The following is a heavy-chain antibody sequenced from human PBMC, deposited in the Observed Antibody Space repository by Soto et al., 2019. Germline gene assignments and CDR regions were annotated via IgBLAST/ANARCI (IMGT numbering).Heavy chain of an antibody. D-gene: IGHD6-6*01. CDR2: IKQDGSEK. V-gene: IGHV3-7*01. CDR3: ARVQVPRTYSSSAGDYYYYGMDV. CDR1: GFTFSSYW. Sequence: GGSLRLSCAASGFTFSSYWMSWVRQAPGKGLEWVANIKQDGSEKYYVDSVKGRFTISRDKAKNSLYLQMNSLRAEDTAVYYCARVQVPRTYSSSAGDYYYYGMDVWGQGTTVTVSS. J-gene: IGHJ6*02.